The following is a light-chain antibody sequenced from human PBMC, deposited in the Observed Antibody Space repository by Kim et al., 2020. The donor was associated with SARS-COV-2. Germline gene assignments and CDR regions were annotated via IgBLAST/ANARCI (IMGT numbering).Light chain of an antibody. V-gene: IGKV1-12*01. J-gene: IGKJ4*01. CDR1: QGSKNV. CDR2: DAS. Sequence: ASVGDRVTITCRASQGSKNVLILYQPKPGKAPTLLIYDASTLERGVPPRFSGSGSGTDFSLTISSLQPEDFATYFCQQGSSFPLTFGGGTKVDIK. CDR3: QQGSSFPLT.